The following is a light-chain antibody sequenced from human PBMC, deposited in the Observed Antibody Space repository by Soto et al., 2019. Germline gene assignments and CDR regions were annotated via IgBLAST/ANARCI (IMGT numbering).Light chain of an antibody. V-gene: IGKV1-9*01. Sequence: IQLTQSPSSLSASVGDRVTITCRASQGIGSYLAWYQQKPGEAPKLLIFAASTLQSGVPSRFSGSGSGTDFSFTISSLQPEDIATYYCQQYDNLPLTFGGGTKVEI. CDR1: QGIGSY. CDR2: AAS. CDR3: QQYDNLPLT. J-gene: IGKJ4*01.